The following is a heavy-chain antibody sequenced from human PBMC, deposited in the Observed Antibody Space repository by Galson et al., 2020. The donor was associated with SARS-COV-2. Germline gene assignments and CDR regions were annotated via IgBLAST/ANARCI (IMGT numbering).Heavy chain of an antibody. Sequence: ESLKISCAASGFNFYNHRMNWLRQAPGKGLEWLANIRADGSETFYVDSVKGRFTISRDNAKNALYLQMNSLTAEDTGVYYCARDPDTSSKVDYWGQGTRVTVSS. CDR2: IRADGSET. CDR1: GFNFYNHR. D-gene: IGHD5-18*01. CDR3: ARDPDTSSKVDY. J-gene: IGHJ4*02. V-gene: IGHV3-7*03.